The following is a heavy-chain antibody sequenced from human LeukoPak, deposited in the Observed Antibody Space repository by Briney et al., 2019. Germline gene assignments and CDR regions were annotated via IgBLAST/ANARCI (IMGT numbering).Heavy chain of an antibody. CDR3: ATVPRRPTGGYSPWGLDY. CDR1: GYTLTELS. J-gene: IGHJ4*02. Sequence: GASVKVSCKVSGYTLTELSMHWVRQAPGKGLEWMGGFDPEDGETIYAQKFQGRVTMTEDTSTDTAYMELSSLRSEDTAVYYCATVPRRPTGGYSPWGLDYWGQGTLVTVSS. CDR2: FDPEDGET. D-gene: IGHD2-15*01. V-gene: IGHV1-24*01.